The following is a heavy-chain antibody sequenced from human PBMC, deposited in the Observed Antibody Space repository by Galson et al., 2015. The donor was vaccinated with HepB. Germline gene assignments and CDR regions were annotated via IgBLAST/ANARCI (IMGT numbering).Heavy chain of an antibody. J-gene: IGHJ4*02. CDR1: GFTFGSYW. V-gene: IGHV3-74*01. D-gene: IGHD2-21*02. Sequence: SLRLSCAASGFTFGSYWMYWVRQAPGKGLVWVSRINSDGSSTSYADSVKGRFTISRDNAKNTLYLQMNSLRAEDTAVYYCAKEEGAIVVVTATDVDYWGQGTLVTVSS. CDR2: INSDGSST. CDR3: AKEEGAIVVVTATDVDY.